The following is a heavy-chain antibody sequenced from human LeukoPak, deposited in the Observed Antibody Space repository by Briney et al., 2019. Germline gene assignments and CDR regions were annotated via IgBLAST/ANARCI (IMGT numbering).Heavy chain of an antibody. J-gene: IGHJ4*02. CDR3: ARGIHYYYGSYLFDY. CDR2: INHSGST. CDR1: GGSFSGYY. V-gene: IGHV4-34*01. D-gene: IGHD3-10*01. Sequence: PSETLSLTCAVYGGSFSGYYWSWIRQPPGKGLEWIGEINHSGSTNYNTSLKSRVSISVDTSKNQFSLKLSSVTAADTAVYYCARGIHYYYGSYLFDYWGQGTLVTVSS.